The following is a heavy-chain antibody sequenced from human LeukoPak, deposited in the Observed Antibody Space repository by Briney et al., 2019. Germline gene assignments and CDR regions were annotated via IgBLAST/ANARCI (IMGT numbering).Heavy chain of an antibody. CDR1: GYTFTGYY. CDR3: ARVALGSWYFDL. J-gene: IGHJ2*01. V-gene: IGHV1-2*02. D-gene: IGHD2-15*01. CDR2: INPNSDGT. Sequence: ASVKVSCKASGYTFTGYYIHWVRQAPGQGLEWMGWINPNSDGTKYTEKFQGRVTMTRDTSISTAYMEVSRLRSDDTAVYHCARVALGSWYFDLWGRGTLVTVSS.